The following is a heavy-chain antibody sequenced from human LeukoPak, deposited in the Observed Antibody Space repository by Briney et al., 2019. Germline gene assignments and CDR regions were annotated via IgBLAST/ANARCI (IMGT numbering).Heavy chain of an antibody. D-gene: IGHD6-19*01. CDR3: ASQLRGEAVAGHLQPFDY. J-gene: IGHJ4*02. CDR2: IYYSGST. Sequence: PSETLSLTCTVSGGSISSDYWNWIRQPPGKGLEWIGYIYYSGSTNYNPSLKSRVTISVDTSKNQFSLKLSSVTAADTAVNFCASQLRGEAVAGHLQPFDYWGQGTLVTVSS. V-gene: IGHV4-59*08. CDR1: GGSISSDY.